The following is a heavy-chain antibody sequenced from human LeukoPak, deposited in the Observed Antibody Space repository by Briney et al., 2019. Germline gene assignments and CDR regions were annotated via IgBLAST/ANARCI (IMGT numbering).Heavy chain of an antibody. V-gene: IGHV3-30*18. Sequence: PGGSLTLSCAASGFTFSSFGMHWVRQAPGKGLEWVAVISYDGSRKYYADSVKGRFTTSRDNSNNTLYLQMNSLRAEDTAVYYCAKGPSAYYYDSSYWGQGTLVTVSS. CDR3: AKGPSAYYYDSSY. CDR2: ISYDGSRK. J-gene: IGHJ4*02. D-gene: IGHD3-22*01. CDR1: GFTFSSFG.